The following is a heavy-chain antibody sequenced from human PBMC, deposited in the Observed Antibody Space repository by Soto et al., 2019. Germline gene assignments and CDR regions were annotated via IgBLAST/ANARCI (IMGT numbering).Heavy chain of an antibody. CDR3: ARPSRVAAAGYYSGMDV. V-gene: IGHV5-51*07. Sequence: YSSARLWRCRMKKMPGKGLEWMGIIYPGDSDTRYSPSFQGQVTISAGKSISTAYLQWSSLKASDTAMYYCARPSRVAAAGYYSGMDVWGQGTTVTVSS. J-gene: IGHJ6*02. D-gene: IGHD6-13*01. CDR2: IYPGDSDT. CDR1: YSSARLW.